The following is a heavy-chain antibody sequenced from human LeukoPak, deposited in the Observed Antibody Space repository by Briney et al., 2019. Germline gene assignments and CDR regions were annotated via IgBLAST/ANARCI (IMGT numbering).Heavy chain of an antibody. Sequence: KSSETLSLTCTVSGGSISSGGSISSGTYSWDWIRQPAGKGLEWIGHIYASGSTSYNPSLKSRVTISVDTSKNHFSLKLNSVTAADTAVYYCARDESYYDSSGYYYSRDAAFDIWGQGTMVTVSP. CDR3: ARDESYYDSSGYYYSRDAAFDI. CDR2: IYASGST. D-gene: IGHD3-22*01. J-gene: IGHJ3*02. CDR1: GGSISSGGSISSGTYS. V-gene: IGHV4-61*09.